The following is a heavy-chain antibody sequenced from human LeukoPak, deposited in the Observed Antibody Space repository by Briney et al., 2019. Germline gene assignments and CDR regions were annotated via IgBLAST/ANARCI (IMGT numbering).Heavy chain of an antibody. CDR1: GGSISSGGYY. D-gene: IGHD1-7*01. Sequence: SQTLSLTCTVSGGSISSGGYYWSWIRQHPGKGLEWIGYIYYSGSTYYNPSLKSRVTISVDTSKNQFSLKPSSVTAADTAVYYCARGVRGTGTKKALFDYWGQGTLITVSS. CDR3: ARGVRGTGTKKALFDY. CDR2: IYYSGST. V-gene: IGHV4-31*03. J-gene: IGHJ4*02.